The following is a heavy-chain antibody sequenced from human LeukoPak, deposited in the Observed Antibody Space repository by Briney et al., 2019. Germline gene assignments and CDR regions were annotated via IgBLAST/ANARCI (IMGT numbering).Heavy chain of an antibody. Sequence: GGSLRLSCAASGFTFSSYAMHWVRQAPGKGLEWVAVISYDGSNKYYADSVKGRFTISRDNSKNTLYLQMNSLRAEDTAVYYCYRERTGDDAFDIWGQGTMVTVSS. CDR1: GFTFSSYA. V-gene: IGHV3-30-3*01. D-gene: IGHD1-1*01. CDR2: ISYDGSNK. J-gene: IGHJ3*02. CDR3: YRERTGDDAFDI.